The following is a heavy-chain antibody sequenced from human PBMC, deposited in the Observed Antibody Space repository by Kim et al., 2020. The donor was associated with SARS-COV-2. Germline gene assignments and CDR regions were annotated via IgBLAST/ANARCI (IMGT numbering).Heavy chain of an antibody. CDR2: IYYSGST. CDR1: GGSISSSSYY. CDR3: ARLVTMVRGALRPYYFDY. V-gene: IGHV4-39*01. J-gene: IGHJ4*02. D-gene: IGHD3-10*01. Sequence: SETLSLTCTVSGGSISSSSYYWGWIRQPPGKGLEWIGSIYYSGSTYYNPSLKSRVTISVDTSKNQFSLKLSSVTAADTAVYYCARLVTMVRGALRPYYFDYWGQGTLVTVSS.